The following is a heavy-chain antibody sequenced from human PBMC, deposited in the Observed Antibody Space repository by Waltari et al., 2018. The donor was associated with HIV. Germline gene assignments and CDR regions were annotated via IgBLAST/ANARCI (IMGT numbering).Heavy chain of an antibody. D-gene: IGHD6-19*01. CDR3: ATNSGAFDY. Sequence: QLQLQESGPGLVKPSETLSHTCTVSGGSISSSSYYWGWIRQPPGKGLEWIGSIYYRGSTYYNPSLKSRVTISVDTSKNQFSLKLSSVTAADTAVYYCATNSGAFDYWGQGTLVTVSS. CDR2: IYYRGST. V-gene: IGHV4-39*01. CDR1: GGSISSSSYY. J-gene: IGHJ4*02.